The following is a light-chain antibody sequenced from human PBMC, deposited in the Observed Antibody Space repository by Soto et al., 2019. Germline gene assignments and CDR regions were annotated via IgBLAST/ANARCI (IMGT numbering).Light chain of an antibody. CDR1: QGVSSN. V-gene: IGKV3-15*01. CDR3: QQYNNWAWT. Sequence: IVMTQSPATLSVSPGERATLSCRASQGVSSNLAWYQQKPGQAPRLLIYGASTRATGIPARFSGSGSGTEFTLTISSLQSEDFAVYYCQQYNNWAWTFGRGTKVDI. CDR2: GAS. J-gene: IGKJ1*01.